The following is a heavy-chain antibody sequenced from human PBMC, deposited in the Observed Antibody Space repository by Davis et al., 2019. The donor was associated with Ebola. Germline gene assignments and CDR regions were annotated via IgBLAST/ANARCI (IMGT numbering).Heavy chain of an antibody. CDR2: IYPRDSDT. D-gene: IGHD2-8*02. Sequence: PGGSLRLSCKANGYNFITSWIGWVRQMPGKGLEWVGIIYPRDSDTRYSPSFQGQVTISADMSISTAYLQWSSLKASDTAMYYCARAYCTGGVCPPHGAIDYWGQGTLVTVSS. J-gene: IGHJ4*02. CDR1: GYNFITSW. CDR3: ARAYCTGGVCPPHGAIDY. V-gene: IGHV5-51*01.